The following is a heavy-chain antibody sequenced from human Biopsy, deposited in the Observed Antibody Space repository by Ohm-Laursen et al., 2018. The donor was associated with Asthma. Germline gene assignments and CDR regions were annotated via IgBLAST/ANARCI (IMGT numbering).Heavy chain of an antibody. D-gene: IGHD5-24*01. CDR2: IYHSGST. V-gene: IGHV4-30-2*01. CDR1: GGSISSGGYS. Sequence: TLPLTCPVSGGSISSGGYSWSWIRQPPGKGLEWIGYIYHSGSTYYNPSLKSRVTISVDRSKNQFSLKLSSVTAADTAVYYCARVKDGYNFDYWGQGTLVTVSS. CDR3: ARVKDGYNFDY. J-gene: IGHJ4*02.